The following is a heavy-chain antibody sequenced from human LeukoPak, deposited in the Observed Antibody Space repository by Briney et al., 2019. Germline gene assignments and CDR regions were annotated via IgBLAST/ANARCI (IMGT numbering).Heavy chain of an antibody. CDR1: GDSTSSGGYY. CDR2: IDYSGST. V-gene: IGHV4-31*03. CDR3: ARVLVGSSGSYDAFDI. D-gene: IGHD3-10*01. Sequence: SETLSLTCTVSGDSTSSGGYYWIWIRQHPVKGLEWIGYIDYSGSTYYNPSLKSRVTISVDPSKNQFSLNLSSVTAADTAVYYCARVLVGSSGSYDAFDIWGQGTMVTVSS. J-gene: IGHJ3*02.